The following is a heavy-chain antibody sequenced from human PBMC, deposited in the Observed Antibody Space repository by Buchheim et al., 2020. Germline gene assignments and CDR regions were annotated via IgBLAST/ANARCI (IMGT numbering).Heavy chain of an antibody. D-gene: IGHD3-9*01. Sequence: EVQLVESGGGLVQPGGSLRLSCAASGFTVSSNYMSWVRQAPGKGLEWVSVIYSGGSTYYADSVKGRFTISRDNSKNTLYLQMNSLRAEDTAVYYCARGQNYDILTGYHTLDYWGQGTL. CDR3: ARGQNYDILTGYHTLDY. CDR2: IYSGGST. CDR1: GFTVSSNY. J-gene: IGHJ4*02. V-gene: IGHV3-66*01.